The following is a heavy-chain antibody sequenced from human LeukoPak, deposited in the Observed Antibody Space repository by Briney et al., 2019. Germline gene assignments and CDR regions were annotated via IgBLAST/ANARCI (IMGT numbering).Heavy chain of an antibody. CDR1: GGPISSGSYY. CDR2: IYTSGST. J-gene: IGHJ4*02. Sequence: PSETLSLTCTVSGGPISSGSYYWSWIRQPAGKGLEWIGRIYTSGSTNYNPSLKSRVTISVDTSENQFSLKLNSVTAADTAVYYCARVGDWNDLVYWGQGTLVAVSS. D-gene: IGHD1-1*01. V-gene: IGHV4-61*02. CDR3: ARVGDWNDLVY.